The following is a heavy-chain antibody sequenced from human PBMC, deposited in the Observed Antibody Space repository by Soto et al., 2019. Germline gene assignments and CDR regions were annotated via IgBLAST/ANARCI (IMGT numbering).Heavy chain of an antibody. V-gene: IGHV3-30*18. CDR3: AKDLGTGASFYFDY. J-gene: IGHJ4*02. D-gene: IGHD1-1*01. CDR1: GFTFSSYG. Sequence: QVQLVESGGGVVQPGRSLRLSCAASGFTFSSYGMHWVRQAPGKGLEWVAVISYDGSNNYYADSVKGRFTISRDNSKNTLYLQMNSLRAEDTAVYYCAKDLGTGASFYFDYWGQRTLVTVSS. CDR2: ISYDGSNN.